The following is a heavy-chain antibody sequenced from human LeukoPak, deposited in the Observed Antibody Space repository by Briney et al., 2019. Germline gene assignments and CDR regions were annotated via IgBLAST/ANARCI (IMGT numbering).Heavy chain of an antibody. V-gene: IGHV3-23*01. CDR1: GFTFSSYA. Sequence: PGGSLRLSCAASGFTFSSYAMSWVRQAPGKGLEWVSAISGSGGSTYYADSVKGRFTISRDNSKNTLYLQMNSLRAEDTAVYYCAKPPGITIFGVVTPSYYYYYMDVWGKGTTVTVSS. J-gene: IGHJ6*03. CDR2: ISGSGGST. CDR3: AKPPGITIFGVVTPSYYYYYMDV. D-gene: IGHD3-3*01.